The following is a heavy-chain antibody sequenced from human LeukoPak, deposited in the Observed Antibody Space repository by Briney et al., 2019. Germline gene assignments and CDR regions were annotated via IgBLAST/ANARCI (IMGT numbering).Heavy chain of an antibody. CDR1: GGSISSYY. D-gene: IGHD3-3*01. J-gene: IGHJ4*02. Sequence: KPSETLSLTCTVSGGSISSYYWSWIRQPPGKGLEWIGHIYYSGSTNYNPSLKSRVTISVDTSKNQFSLKLSSVTAADTAVYYCARTVLEWLFHDYWGQGTLVTVSS. CDR2: IYYSGST. CDR3: ARTVLEWLFHDY. V-gene: IGHV4-59*01.